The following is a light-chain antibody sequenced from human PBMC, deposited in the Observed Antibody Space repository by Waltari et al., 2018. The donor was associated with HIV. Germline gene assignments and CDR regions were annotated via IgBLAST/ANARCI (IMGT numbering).Light chain of an antibody. CDR3: AAWDDGLSGWV. CDR1: SSNIGGNS. V-gene: IGLV1-44*01. CDR2: GSD. Sequence: QSVLTQPPSTSGTPGQSVTISCSGSSSNIGGNSVNWYQQLPGTAPKLLSYGSDQRPSGVPDRFSGSKSGTSASLAISGLQSEDEAAYYCAAWDDGLSGWVFGGGTKVTV. J-gene: IGLJ3*02.